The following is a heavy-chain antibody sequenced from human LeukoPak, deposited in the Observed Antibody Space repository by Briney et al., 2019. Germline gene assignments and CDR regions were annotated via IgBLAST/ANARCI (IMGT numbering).Heavy chain of an antibody. V-gene: IGHV1-2*02. D-gene: IGHD1-26*01. CDR1: GYTFTSYD. CDR3: ARGSGSYYDAFDI. J-gene: IGHJ3*02. Sequence: ASVKVSCKASGYTFTSYDINWVRQAPGQGLEWMGWINPNSGGTNYAQKFQGRVTMTRDTSISTAYMELSRLRSDDTAVYYCARGSGSYYDAFDIWGQGTMVTVSS. CDR2: INPNSGGT.